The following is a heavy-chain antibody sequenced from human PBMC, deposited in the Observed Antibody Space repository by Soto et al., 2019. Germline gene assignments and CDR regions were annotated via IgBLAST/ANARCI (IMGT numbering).Heavy chain of an antibody. V-gene: IGHV3-30-3*01. CDR2: ISHDGSDK. Sequence: PGGSLRLSCAASGFTFSSYVMQWVRQAPGKGLEWVAVISHDGSDKYHIDSVKGRFTISRDNSKNTLYLQMNSLRVEDTAVYYFARDRVSNVILYVVGPDYWGQGTLVTVSS. CDR3: ARDRVSNVILYVVGPDY. D-gene: IGHD2-8*01. CDR1: GFTFSSYV. J-gene: IGHJ4*02.